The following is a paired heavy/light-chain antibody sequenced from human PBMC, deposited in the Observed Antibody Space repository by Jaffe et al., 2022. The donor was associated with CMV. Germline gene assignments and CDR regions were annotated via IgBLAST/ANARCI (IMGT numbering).Light chain of an antibody. V-gene: IGKV1-5*03. Sequence: DIQMTQSPSTLSASVGDRVTITCRASHSIGSWLAWYQQKPGKAPKLLIYKASSLESGVPSSFSGSGSGTEFTLTISSLQPDDFATYYCQQYYSYSNFGQGTKVEIK. CDR2: KAS. CDR1: HSIGSW. CDR3: QQYYSYSN. J-gene: IGKJ1*01.
Heavy chain of an antibody. Sequence: EVQLLESGGDLVQPGGSLRLSCAASGFTFSSSAMSWVRQAPGKGLEWVASTSGSGDSTDYADSVKGRFTISRDNSKNTLYLQINTLGDEDTALYFCAKHGGPQVYSYFDLWGRGTLVIVSS. CDR3: AKHGGPQVYSYFDL. D-gene: IGHD3-10*01. V-gene: IGHV3-23*01. CDR1: GFTFSSSA. CDR2: TSGSGDST. J-gene: IGHJ2*01.